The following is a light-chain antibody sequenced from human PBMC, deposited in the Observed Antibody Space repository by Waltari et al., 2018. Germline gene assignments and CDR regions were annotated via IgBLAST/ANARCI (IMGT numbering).Light chain of an antibody. Sequence: SFELTQPPSLSVSPGQTASIPCSGVELDNKYVYWYQQKPGRSPVLVIHEVTQRPSGIPERFSGSNSGNTAILTISGTRAIDEADYYGQTWDSRIVVFGGGTKVTVL. CDR1: ELDNKY. CDR2: EVT. J-gene: IGLJ3*02. CDR3: QTWDSRIVV. V-gene: IGLV3-1*01.